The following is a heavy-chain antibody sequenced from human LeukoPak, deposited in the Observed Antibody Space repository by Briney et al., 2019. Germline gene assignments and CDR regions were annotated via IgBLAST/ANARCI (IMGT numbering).Heavy chain of an antibody. D-gene: IGHD5-24*01. CDR1: GFTFSSYG. CDR2: IRYDGSNK. CDR3: AKDERWLQPDY. Sequence: GGSLRLSCAASGFTFSSYGMQWVRQAPGKGLEWVAFIRYDGSNKNYADSVKGRFTISRDNSKNTLYLQMNSLRDEDTAVYYCAKDERWLQPDYWRQGTLVTVSS. J-gene: IGHJ4*02. V-gene: IGHV3-30*02.